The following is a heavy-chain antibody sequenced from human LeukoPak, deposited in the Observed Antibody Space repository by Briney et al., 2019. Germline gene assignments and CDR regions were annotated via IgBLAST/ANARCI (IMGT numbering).Heavy chain of an antibody. CDR2: INPSGGST. CDR1: GYTFTSYY. D-gene: IGHD2-15*01. J-gene: IGHJ6*02. Sequence: ASVKVSCKASGYTFTSYYMHWVRQAPGQGLEWMGIINPSGGSTSYAQKFQGRVTITADESTSTAYMELSSLRSEDTAVYYCARVGYCSGGSCYYYYYGMDVWGQGTTVTVSS. V-gene: IGHV1-46*01. CDR3: ARVGYCSGGSCYYYYYGMDV.